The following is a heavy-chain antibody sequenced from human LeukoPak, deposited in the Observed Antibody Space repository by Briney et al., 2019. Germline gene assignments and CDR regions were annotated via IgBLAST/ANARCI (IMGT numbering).Heavy chain of an antibody. CDR2: ISYSGST. V-gene: IGHV4-61*08. Sequence: SETLSLTCTVSDVSISSGDYYWSWIRQPPGKGLEWVGYISYSGSTNYKPSLKSRVTISVDTSKNQFSLKLSSVTAADTAIYYCARDGRAGSLFAYWGQGTLVTVSS. CDR1: DVSISSGDYY. D-gene: IGHD6-19*01. J-gene: IGHJ4*02. CDR3: ARDGRAGSLFAY.